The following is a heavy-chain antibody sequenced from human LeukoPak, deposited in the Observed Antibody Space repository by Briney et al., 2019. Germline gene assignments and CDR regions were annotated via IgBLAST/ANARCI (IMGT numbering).Heavy chain of an antibody. J-gene: IGHJ4*02. CDR2: IYHTGST. CDR3: ARAGWIITSGIDY. CDR1: GYSISRGYY. D-gene: IGHD3-10*01. V-gene: IGHV4-38-2*01. Sequence: SETLSLTCGVSGYSISRGYYWAWIRQPPGKGLEWIGTIYHTGSTYYTPSLGSRVTISVDTSKNESSLNLNSVTAADTAVYYCARAGWIITSGIDYWGQGALVTVSS.